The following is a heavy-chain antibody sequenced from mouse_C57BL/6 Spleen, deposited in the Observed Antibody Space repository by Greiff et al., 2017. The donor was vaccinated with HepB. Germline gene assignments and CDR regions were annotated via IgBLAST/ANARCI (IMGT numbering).Heavy chain of an antibody. V-gene: IGHV1-64*01. J-gene: IGHJ2*01. CDR2: IHPNSGST. Sequence: QVQLQQPGAELVKPGASVKLSCKASGYTFTSYWMHWVKQRPGQGLEWIGMIHPNSGSTNYNEKFKSKATLTVDKSSSTAYMQLSSLTAEDSAVYYCASCYYGSGFDCWGQGTTLTVSS. D-gene: IGHD1-1*01. CDR1: GYTFTSYW. CDR3: ASCYYGSGFDC.